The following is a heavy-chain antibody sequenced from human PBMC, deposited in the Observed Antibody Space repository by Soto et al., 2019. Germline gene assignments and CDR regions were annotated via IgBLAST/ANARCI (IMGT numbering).Heavy chain of an antibody. Sequence: QVQLVESGGGVVQPGRSLRLSCAASGFTFSTYALHWVRQAPGKGLEWVATVTFDGSNKYHADSVEGRFTISRDDSKNTLYLQLNSLRAEDTAVYYCGRITLKTSVDTLDFWGQGTMVTVSS. D-gene: IGHD3-22*01. J-gene: IGHJ3*01. V-gene: IGHV3-30-3*01. CDR1: GFTFSTYA. CDR2: VTFDGSNK. CDR3: GRITLKTSVDTLDF.